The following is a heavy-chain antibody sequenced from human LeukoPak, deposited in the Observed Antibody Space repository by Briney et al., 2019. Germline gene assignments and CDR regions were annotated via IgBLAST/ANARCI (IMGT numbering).Heavy chain of an antibody. CDR3: AAVSTYYYDSSCYPP. J-gene: IGHJ5*02. CDR1: GFTFTSCA. D-gene: IGHD3-22*01. CDR2: FFVGSDNT. V-gene: IGHV1-58*02. Sequence: GTSVKVSCKASGFTFTSCAMQWVRQARGQGLEWIGWFFVGSDNTNYAQKFPERVTITMDMSTSTAYLELSSLRSEDTAVYYCAAVSTYYYDSSCYPPWGQGTLVTVSS.